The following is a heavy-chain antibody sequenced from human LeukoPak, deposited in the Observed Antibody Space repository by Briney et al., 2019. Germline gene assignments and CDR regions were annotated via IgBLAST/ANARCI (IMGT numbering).Heavy chain of an antibody. Sequence: GASVKVSCKASGYTFTSYYMHWVRQAPGQGLEWMGIINPSGGSTSYAQKFQGRVTMTRDMSTSTVYMELSSLRSEDTAVYYCARDLIAVAALAYWGQGTLVTASS. CDR1: GYTFTSYY. D-gene: IGHD6-19*01. V-gene: IGHV1-46*01. CDR3: ARDLIAVAALAY. CDR2: INPSGGST. J-gene: IGHJ4*02.